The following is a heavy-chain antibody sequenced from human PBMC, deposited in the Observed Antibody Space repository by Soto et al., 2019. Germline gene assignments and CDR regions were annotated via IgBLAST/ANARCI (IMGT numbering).Heavy chain of an antibody. CDR1: GFTFSSYA. D-gene: IGHD2-21*01. CDR3: AKDTTDEVPYLWDYFDY. CDR2: ISGSGGST. Sequence: GGSLRLSCAASGFTFSSYAMSWVRQAPGKGLEWVSAISGSGGSTYYADSVKGRFTISRDNSKNTLYLQMNSLRAEDTAVYYCAKDTTDEVPYLWDYFDYWGQGTLVTVSS. V-gene: IGHV3-23*01. J-gene: IGHJ4*02.